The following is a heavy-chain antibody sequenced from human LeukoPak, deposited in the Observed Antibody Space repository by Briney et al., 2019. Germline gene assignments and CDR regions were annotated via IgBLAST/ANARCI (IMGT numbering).Heavy chain of an antibody. CDR2: IYYSGST. V-gene: IGHV4-59*01. J-gene: IGHJ6*02. CDR1: GGSISSYY. Sequence: PSETLSLTCTVSGGSISSYYWSWIRQPPGKGLEWIGYIYYSGSTNYNPSLKSRVTISVDTSKNQFSLKLSSVTAADTAVYYCAREVWVTTSPDYYYYGMDVWAKGPRSPSP. D-gene: IGHD4-17*01. CDR3: AREVWVTTSPDYYYYGMDV.